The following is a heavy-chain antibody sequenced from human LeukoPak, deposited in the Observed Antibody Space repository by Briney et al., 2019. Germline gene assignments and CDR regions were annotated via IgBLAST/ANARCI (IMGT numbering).Heavy chain of an antibody. CDR1: GGSFSGYY. D-gene: IGHD3-22*01. CDR2: INHSGST. Sequence: KTSETLSLTCAVYGGSFSGYYWSWIRQPPGKGLEWIGEINHSGSTNYNPSLKSRVTISVDTSKNQFSLKLSSVTAADTAVYYCARRSKHYYDSSGYLGYWGQGTLVTVSS. CDR3: ARRSKHYYDSSGYLGY. J-gene: IGHJ4*02. V-gene: IGHV4-34*01.